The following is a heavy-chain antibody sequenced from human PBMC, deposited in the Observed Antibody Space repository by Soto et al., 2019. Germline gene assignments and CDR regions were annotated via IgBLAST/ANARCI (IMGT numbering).Heavy chain of an antibody. CDR1: GFSLSTSGVG. J-gene: IGHJ4*02. V-gene: IGHV2-5*01. CDR3: ALRSLSRPSGWYSFDY. D-gene: IGHD6-19*01. Sequence: SGPTLVNPTQTLPLTCTFSGFSLSTSGVGVGWIRQPPGKALEWLALIYWNDDKRYSPSLKSRLTITKDTSKNQVVLTMTNMDPVDTATYYCALRSLSRPSGWYSFDYWGQGTLVTVSS. CDR2: IYWNDDK.